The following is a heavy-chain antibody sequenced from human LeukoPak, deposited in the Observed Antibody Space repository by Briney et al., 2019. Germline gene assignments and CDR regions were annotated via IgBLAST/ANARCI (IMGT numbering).Heavy chain of an antibody. V-gene: IGHV4-34*01. J-gene: IGHJ4*02. Sequence: SETLSLTCAVYGGSFSGYYWSWIRQPPGKGLEWTGEINHSGSTNYNPSLKSRVTISVDTSKNQFSLKLSSVTAADTAVYYCARGRSGFWSGYSDWGQGTLVTVSS. D-gene: IGHD3-3*01. CDR2: INHSGST. CDR3: ARGRSGFWSGYSD. CDR1: GGSFSGYY.